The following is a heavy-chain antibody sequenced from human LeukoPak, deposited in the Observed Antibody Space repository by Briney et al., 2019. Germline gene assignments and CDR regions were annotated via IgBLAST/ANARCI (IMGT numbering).Heavy chain of an antibody. Sequence: SETLSLTCTVPGGSIRSTSYNWGWIRQPPGKGLEWIGSIYYTGSTYYNPSLKSRVTISVDTSKNQFSLRLSSVTAADTAVYYCARTGGSFYFYYYLDVWGKGTTVTVSS. D-gene: IGHD1-26*01. CDR3: ARTGGSFYFYYYLDV. CDR1: GGSIRSTSYN. V-gene: IGHV4-39*07. J-gene: IGHJ6*03. CDR2: IYYTGST.